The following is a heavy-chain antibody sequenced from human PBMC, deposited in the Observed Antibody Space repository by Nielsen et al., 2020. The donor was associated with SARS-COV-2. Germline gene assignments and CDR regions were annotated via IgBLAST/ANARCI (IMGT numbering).Heavy chain of an antibody. CDR1: GGSISSSSYY. J-gene: IGHJ3*02. Sequence: SETLSLTCTVSGGSISSSSYYWGWIRQHPGWGLEWVGYIYHTGSTYYNAALESRVTISADMSRNQFSLELTSLTAADTAVYYCARDIRPRHVFDIWGQGTMVTVSS. CDR3: ARDIRPRHVFDI. CDR2: IYHTGST. V-gene: IGHV4-31*03. D-gene: IGHD1-14*01.